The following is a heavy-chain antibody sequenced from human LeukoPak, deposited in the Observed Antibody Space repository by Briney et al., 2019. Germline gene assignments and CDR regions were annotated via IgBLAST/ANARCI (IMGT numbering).Heavy chain of an antibody. V-gene: IGHV4-4*07. CDR3: ARDSGGVERQQLIYYYYYMDV. D-gene: IGHD6-13*01. CDR1: GGAISSYY. Sequence: SETLSLTCTVSGGAISSYYWSWIRQPAGKGLEWIGRIYTSGSTNYNPSLKSRVTMSVDTSKNQFSLKLSSATAADTAVYYCARDSGGVERQQLIYYYYYMDVWGKGTTVTVSS. J-gene: IGHJ6*03. CDR2: IYTSGST.